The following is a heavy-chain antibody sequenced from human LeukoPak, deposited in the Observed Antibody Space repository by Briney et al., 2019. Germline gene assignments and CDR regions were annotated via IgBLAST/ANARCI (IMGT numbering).Heavy chain of an antibody. CDR1: GGSISSSSYY. D-gene: IGHD3-22*01. CDR2: IYYSGST. CDR3: ARLLGPTYDSSGYYHDY. V-gene: IGHV4-39*07. Sequence: SETLSLTCTVSGGSISSSSYYWGWIRQPPGKGLEWIGSIYYSGSTYYNPSLKSRVTISVDTSKNQFSLKLSSVTAADTAVYYCARLLGPTYDSSGYYHDYWGQGTLVTVSS. J-gene: IGHJ4*02.